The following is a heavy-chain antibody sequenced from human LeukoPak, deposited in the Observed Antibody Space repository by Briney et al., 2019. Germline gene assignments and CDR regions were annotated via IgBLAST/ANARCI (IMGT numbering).Heavy chain of an antibody. CDR3: AKDMWEDYGDYVGYFDY. V-gene: IGHV3-9*01. CDR2: ISWNSGSI. J-gene: IGHJ4*02. CDR1: GLTFDDYA. Sequence: TGGSLRLSCAASGLTFDDYAMHWVRQAPGKGLEWVSGISWNSGSIGYADSVKGRFTISRDNAKNSLYLQMNSLRAEDTALYYCAKDMWEDYGDYVGYFDYWGQGTLVTVSS. D-gene: IGHD4-17*01.